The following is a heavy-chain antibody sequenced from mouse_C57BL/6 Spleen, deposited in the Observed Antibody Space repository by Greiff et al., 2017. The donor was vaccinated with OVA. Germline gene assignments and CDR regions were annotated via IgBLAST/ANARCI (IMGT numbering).Heavy chain of an antibody. CDR2: IHPNSGST. CDR3: ASRSLYAMDY. Sequence: QVQLQQPGAELVKPGASVKLSCKASGYTFTSYWMHWVTQRPGQGLEWIGMIHPNSGSTNYNEKFKSKATLTVDKSSSTAYMQLSSLTSEDSAVYYCASRSLYAMDYWGQGTSVTVSS. CDR1: GYTFTSYW. V-gene: IGHV1-64*01. D-gene: IGHD6-2*01. J-gene: IGHJ4*01.